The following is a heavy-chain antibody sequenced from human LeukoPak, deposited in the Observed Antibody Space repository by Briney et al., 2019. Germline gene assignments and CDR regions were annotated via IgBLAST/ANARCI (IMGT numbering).Heavy chain of an antibody. V-gene: IGHV3-49*03. CDR2: IRSKAYGETA. CDR3: TRDRGAYNLYDY. CDR1: GFTFGDYA. D-gene: IGHD1-1*01. J-gene: IGHJ4*02. Sequence: GGSLRLSCTASGFTFGDYAMSWIREAPGKGLEWVGFIRSKAYGETADYAASVKGRFTISRDDSKAIAYLQMNSLKTEDTAVYHCTRDRGAYNLYDYWGQGTLDTVSS.